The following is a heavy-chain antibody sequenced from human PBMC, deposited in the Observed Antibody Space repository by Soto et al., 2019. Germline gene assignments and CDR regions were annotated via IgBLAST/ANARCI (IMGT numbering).Heavy chain of an antibody. D-gene: IGHD5-12*01. CDR1: GGSISSSNW. CDR2: IYHSGST. J-gene: IGHJ4*02. CDR3: ARKATYGGYPYYFDY. V-gene: IGHV4-4*02. Sequence: PSETLSLTCAVSGGSISSSNWWSWVRQPPGKGLEWIGEIYHSGSTNYNPSLKSRVTISVDKSKNQFSLKLSSVTAADTAVYYCARKATYGGYPYYFDYWGQGTLVTVSS.